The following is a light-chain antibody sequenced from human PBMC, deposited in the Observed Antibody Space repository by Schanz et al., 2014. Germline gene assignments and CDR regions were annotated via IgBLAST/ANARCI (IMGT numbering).Light chain of an antibody. CDR3: QQRFNWPRA. CDR1: QSVNTY. Sequence: EIVLTQSPGTLSLSPGERATLSCRASQSVNTYLAWYQQRPGQAPRLLIYDASNRATGIPARFSGSGSGTDFTLTISSLEPEDFAVYYCQQRFNWPRAFGPGTKVDIK. CDR2: DAS. V-gene: IGKV3-11*01. J-gene: IGKJ3*01.